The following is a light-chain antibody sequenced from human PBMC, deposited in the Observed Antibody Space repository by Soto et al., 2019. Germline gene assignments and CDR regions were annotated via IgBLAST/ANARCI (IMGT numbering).Light chain of an antibody. V-gene: IGKV1-12*01. CDR2: AAS. J-gene: IGKJ5*01. Sequence: IKMTQSLSSVSAYVGDRVTITCRASQVIYSWIAWYQQKPGRAPKLLIFAASNLQSGVPVRFSGSGSGTDFILSINSLQPEDVATYYCQQLDSFPLTFGQGTLLEVK. CDR1: QVIYSW. CDR3: QQLDSFPLT.